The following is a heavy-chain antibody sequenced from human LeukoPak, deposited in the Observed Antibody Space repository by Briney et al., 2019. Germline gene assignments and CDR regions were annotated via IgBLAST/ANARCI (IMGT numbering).Heavy chain of an antibody. V-gene: IGHV3-30*18. D-gene: IGHD4-17*01. CDR1: GFIFISYG. CDR3: AKRPSDYGDYVSYFDY. Sequence: PGGSLRLSCAASGFIFISYGMHWVRQAPGKGLEGGGVISDDGRRKDYADSVKGRVTISRDNSKDTLYLQMNSLRDEDTAVYYCAKRPSDYGDYVSYFDYWGQGTLVTVSS. J-gene: IGHJ4*02. CDR2: ISDDGRRK.